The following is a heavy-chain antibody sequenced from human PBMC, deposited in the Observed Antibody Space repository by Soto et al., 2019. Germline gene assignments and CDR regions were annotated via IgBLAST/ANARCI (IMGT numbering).Heavy chain of an antibody. V-gene: IGHV1-8*01. D-gene: IGHD3-9*01. CDR3: ARGSDPGYDILTGYVEKYYYYYMDV. CDR1: GYTFTSYD. J-gene: IGHJ6*03. Sequence: ASVKVSCKASGYTFTSYDINWVRQATGQGLEWMGWMNPNSGNTGYAQKFQGRVTMTRNTSISTAYMELSSLRSEDTAVYYCARGSDPGYDILTGYVEKYYYYYMDVWGKGTTVTVSS. CDR2: MNPNSGNT.